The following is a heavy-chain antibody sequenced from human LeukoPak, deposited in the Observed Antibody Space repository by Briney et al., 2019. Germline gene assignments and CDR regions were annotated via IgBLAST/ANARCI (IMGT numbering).Heavy chain of an antibody. V-gene: IGHV3-11*01. D-gene: IGHD3-22*01. CDR1: GFTFSDYY. Sequence: VKPGGSLRLSCAASGFTFSDYYMSWIRQAPGKGLEWVSYISSSGSTIYYADSVKGRFTISRDNAKNSLCLQMNSLRAEDTAVYYCARSRSSGYLNFDYWGQGTLVTVSS. J-gene: IGHJ4*02. CDR3: ARSRSSGYLNFDY. CDR2: ISSSGSTI.